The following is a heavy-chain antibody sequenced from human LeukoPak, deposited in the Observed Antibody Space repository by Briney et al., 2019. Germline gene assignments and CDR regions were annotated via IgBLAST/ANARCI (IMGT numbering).Heavy chain of an antibody. CDR1: GFTFDDYA. Sequence: GGSLRLSCAASGFTFDDYAMHWVRHTPGKGLEWVSGISWNSGSIGYADSVKGRFTISRDNAKNTLYLQMNSLRAEDTAVYYCARWGPYCSSTSCYGLGYWGQGTLVTVSS. V-gene: IGHV3-9*01. CDR3: ARWGPYCSSTSCYGLGY. J-gene: IGHJ4*02. CDR2: ISWNSGSI. D-gene: IGHD2-2*01.